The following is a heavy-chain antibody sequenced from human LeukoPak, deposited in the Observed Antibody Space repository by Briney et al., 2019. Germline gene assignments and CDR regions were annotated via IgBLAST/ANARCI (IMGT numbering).Heavy chain of an antibody. CDR1: GYTFTGYY. D-gene: IGHD5-12*01. CDR2: INPNSGGT. J-gene: IGHJ4*02. Sequence: GASVKVSRKASGYTFTGYYMHWVRQAPGQGLEWMGWINPNSGGTNYAQKFQGRVTMTRDTSISTAYMELSRLKSDDTAVYYCARAGGGYALPSDYWGQGTLVTVSS. CDR3: ARAGGGYALPSDY. V-gene: IGHV1-2*02.